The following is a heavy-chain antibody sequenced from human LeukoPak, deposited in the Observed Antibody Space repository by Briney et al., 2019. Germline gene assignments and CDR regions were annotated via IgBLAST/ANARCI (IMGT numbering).Heavy chain of an antibody. Sequence: GGSLRLSCAASGFTFSSYSMNWVRQAPGKGLEWVSYISSSSSTIYYADSVKGRFTISRDNAKNSLYLQMNSLRAEDTAVYYCAKRGYCSSTSCYDHDAFDIWGQGTMVTVSS. D-gene: IGHD2-2*01. CDR3: AKRGYCSSTSCYDHDAFDI. V-gene: IGHV3-48*04. J-gene: IGHJ3*02. CDR1: GFTFSSYS. CDR2: ISSSSSTI.